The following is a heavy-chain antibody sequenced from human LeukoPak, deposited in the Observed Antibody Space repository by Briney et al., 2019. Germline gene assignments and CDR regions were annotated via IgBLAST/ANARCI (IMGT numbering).Heavy chain of an antibody. CDR1: GFTFDDYA. V-gene: IGHV3-9*01. CDR3: AKVYSGSYYDAFDI. CDR2: ISWNSGSI. D-gene: IGHD1-26*01. Sequence: GRSLRLSCAASGFTFDDYAMHWVRQAPGKGLEWVSGISWNSGSIGYADSVKGRFTISRDNAKNSLYLQMNSLRAEDTALYYCAKVYSGSYYDAFDIWGQGTMVTVSS. J-gene: IGHJ3*02.